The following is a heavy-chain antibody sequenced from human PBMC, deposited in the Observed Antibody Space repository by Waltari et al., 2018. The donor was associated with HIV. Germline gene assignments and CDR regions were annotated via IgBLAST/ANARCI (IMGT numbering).Heavy chain of an antibody. CDR1: GFTFSSYA. CDR3: AKEGLRGIIIGDVGY. V-gene: IGHV3-23*01. D-gene: IGHD3-10*01. CDR2: ITGSGDKT. Sequence: EVHLLESGGGLVQPGGSLRLSCAASGFTFSSYAMSWVRQAPGEGLGWGSFITGSGDKTNYADSVKGRFTMSRDNSKNTLYLQMNSLRAEDTALYYCAKEGLRGIIIGDVGYWGQGTLVTVSS. J-gene: IGHJ4*02.